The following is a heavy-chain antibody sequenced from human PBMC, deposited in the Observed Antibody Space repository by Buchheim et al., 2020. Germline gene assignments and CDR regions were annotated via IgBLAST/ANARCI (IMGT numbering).Heavy chain of an antibody. CDR2: ISSDGRLQ. J-gene: IGHJ3*02. CDR3: VRDGIFGITNSAFDI. V-gene: IGHV3-30-3*01. D-gene: IGHD1-14*01. Sequence: QVHLVESGGGAVQPGRSLRLSCEASGFILSAYTMHWVRQTPGKGLEWVALISSDGRLQSYRDSVKGRFTISRDNSKNMLSLQMYSLRAEDSALYYCVRDGIFGITNSAFDIWGQGT. CDR1: GFILSAYT.